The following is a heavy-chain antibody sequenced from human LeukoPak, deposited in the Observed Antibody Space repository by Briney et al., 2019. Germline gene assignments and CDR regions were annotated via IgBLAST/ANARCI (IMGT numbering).Heavy chain of an antibody. Sequence: PGGSLRLSCAASGFTFSSYSMNWVRQAPGKGLEWVSSISSSSSYIYYADSVKGRFTISRDNAKNSLYLQMNSLRAEDTAVYYCARDLYEGGMLRYFDWLEGAFDIWGQGTMVTVSS. J-gene: IGHJ3*02. CDR1: GFTFSSYS. V-gene: IGHV3-21*01. CDR3: ARDLYEGGMLRYFDWLEGAFDI. D-gene: IGHD3-9*01. CDR2: ISSSSSYI.